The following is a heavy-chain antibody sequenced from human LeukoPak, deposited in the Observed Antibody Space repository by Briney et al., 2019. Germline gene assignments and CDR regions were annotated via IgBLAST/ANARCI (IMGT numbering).Heavy chain of an antibody. CDR3: ASRSSIWSGYQDTLYYFDS. Sequence: SETLSLTCTVSGGSISSYYWSWIRQPPGRRLEWIGHIYYSGSTNYNPSLKSRVTISVDTSKNQFSLKLSSVTAADTAVYYCASRSSIWSGYQDTLYYFDSWGQGTLVTVSS. J-gene: IGHJ4*02. D-gene: IGHD3-3*01. CDR2: IYYSGST. V-gene: IGHV4-59*01. CDR1: GGSISSYY.